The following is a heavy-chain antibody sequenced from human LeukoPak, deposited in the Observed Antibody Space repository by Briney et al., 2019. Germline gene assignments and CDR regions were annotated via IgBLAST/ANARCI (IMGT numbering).Heavy chain of an antibody. CDR1: GFTFSSYS. Sequence: PGGSLRLSCAASGFTFSSYSMNWVRQAPGKGLEWVSPISSSSSYIYYADSVKGRFTISRDNAKNSLYLQMNSLRAEDTAVYYCARYCGGDCSHPDAFDIWGQGTMVTVSS. V-gene: IGHV3-21*01. CDR2: ISSSSSYI. CDR3: ARYCGGDCSHPDAFDI. J-gene: IGHJ3*02. D-gene: IGHD2-21*02.